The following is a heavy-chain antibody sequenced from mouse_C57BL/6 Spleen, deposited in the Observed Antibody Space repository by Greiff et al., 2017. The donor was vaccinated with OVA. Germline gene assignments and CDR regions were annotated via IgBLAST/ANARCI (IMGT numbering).Heavy chain of an antibody. CDR3: AASTIVHWYFDV. CDR2: INPNNGGT. V-gene: IGHV1-22*01. CDR1: GYTFTDYN. D-gene: IGHD2-12*01. J-gene: IGHJ1*03. Sequence: VQLQQSGPELVKPGASVKMSCKASGYTFTDYNMHWVKQSHGKSLEWIGYINPNNGGTSYNQKFKGKATLTVNKSSSTAYMELRSLTSEDSAVYYCAASTIVHWYFDVWGTGTTVTVSS.